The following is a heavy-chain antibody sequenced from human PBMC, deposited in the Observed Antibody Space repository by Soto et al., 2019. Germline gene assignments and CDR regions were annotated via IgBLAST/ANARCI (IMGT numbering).Heavy chain of an antibody. Sequence: EVQLVESGGGLVQPGRSLRLSCAASGFTFDDYAMHWVRQAPGKGLEWDSGISWNSGSIGYADSVKGRFTISRDNAKNSLYLQMNSLRAEDTALYYCAKGVGDDTALFDYWGQGTLVTVSS. CDR3: AKGVGDDTALFDY. CDR1: GFTFDDYA. V-gene: IGHV3-9*01. CDR2: ISWNSGSI. D-gene: IGHD3-3*01. J-gene: IGHJ4*02.